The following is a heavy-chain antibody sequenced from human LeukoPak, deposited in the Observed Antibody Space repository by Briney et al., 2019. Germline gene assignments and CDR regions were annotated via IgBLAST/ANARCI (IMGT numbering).Heavy chain of an antibody. J-gene: IGHJ5*02. CDR1: EFTFSSYS. CDR2: ISSSSSYI. V-gene: IGHV3-21*01. CDR3: ARDRAAAGWFDP. D-gene: IGHD6-13*01. Sequence: PGGSLRLSCAASEFTFSSYSMNWVRQAPGKGLEWVSSISSSSSYIYYADSVKGRFTISRDNAKNSLYLQMNSLRAEDTAVYYCARDRAAAGWFDPWGQGTLVTVSS.